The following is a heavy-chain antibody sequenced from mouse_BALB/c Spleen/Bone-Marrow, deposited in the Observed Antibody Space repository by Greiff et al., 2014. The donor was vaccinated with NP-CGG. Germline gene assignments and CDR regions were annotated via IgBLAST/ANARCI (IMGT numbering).Heavy chain of an antibody. CDR3: ARSWDY. V-gene: IGHV1-31*01. Sequence: VQLKESGPDLVKPGASVKISCKASGYSFTGYYMHWVKQSHVKSLEWIGRINPYNGATTYNQNFKDKASLTVDKSSSTAYMELHSLTSEDSAVYYCARSWDYWGQGTTLTVS. D-gene: IGHD4-1*01. CDR2: INPYNGAT. CDR1: GYSFTGYY. J-gene: IGHJ2*01.